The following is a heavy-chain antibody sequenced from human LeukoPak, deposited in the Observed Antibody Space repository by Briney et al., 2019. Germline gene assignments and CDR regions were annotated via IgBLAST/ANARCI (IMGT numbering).Heavy chain of an antibody. CDR1: GFTFSDYY. CDR2: ISSSGSTI. D-gene: IGHD3-10*01. CDR3: ASDYSYGSGSSSTNFDY. J-gene: IGHJ4*02. Sequence: GGSLRLSCAASGFTFSDYYMSWIRQAPGKGLEWVSYISSSGSTIYYADSVKGRFTISRDNSKNTLYLQMNSLRAEDTAVYYRASDYSYGSGSSSTNFDYWGQGTLVTVSS. V-gene: IGHV3-11*04.